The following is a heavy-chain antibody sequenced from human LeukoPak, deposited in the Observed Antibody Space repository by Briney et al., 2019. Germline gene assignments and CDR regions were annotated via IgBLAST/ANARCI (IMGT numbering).Heavy chain of an antibody. CDR3: ARESDDSGSFSPYFDY. J-gene: IGHJ4*02. CDR1: GYTFTSYT. Sequence: GASVKVSCKASGYTFTSYTMHWVRQAPGQRLEWMGWINAGNGNTKYSQNFQGRVTITRDTSASTAYMELSSLRSEDTAVYYCARESDDSGSFSPYFDYWGQGTLLTVSS. D-gene: IGHD3-10*01. CDR2: INAGNGNT. V-gene: IGHV1-3*01.